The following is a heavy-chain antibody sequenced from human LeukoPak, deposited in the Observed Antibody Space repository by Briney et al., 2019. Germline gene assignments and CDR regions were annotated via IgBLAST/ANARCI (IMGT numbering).Heavy chain of an antibody. CDR3: AREGNYYDNYGTTSDFDY. J-gene: IGHJ4*02. D-gene: IGHD3-22*01. V-gene: IGHV4-4*02. CDR2: IYLSWST. Sequence: SETLSLTCAVSGVSISRNNWRRLVRPAPGKGLGWIGEIYLSWSTNYNPSLRSRGTISVDKSKNQFSLRLSSVTAADTAVYYCAREGNYYDNYGTTSDFDYWGQGTLVTVSS. CDR1: GVSISRNNW.